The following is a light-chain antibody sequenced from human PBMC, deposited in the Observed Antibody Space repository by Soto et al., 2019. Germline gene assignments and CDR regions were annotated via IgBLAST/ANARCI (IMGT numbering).Light chain of an antibody. V-gene: IGLV2-14*01. CDR1: TSDVGGSNY. J-gene: IGLJ1*01. CDR2: EVS. Sequence: QYALTQPASVSGSPGQSITISCTGTTSDVGGSNYVSWFQHHPGKAPKLVIFEVSNRPSGVSNRISGSKSGNTASLTISGLQAEDEADYYCSSYATGSNSPYAFGTGTKVTVL. CDR3: SSYATGSNSPYA.